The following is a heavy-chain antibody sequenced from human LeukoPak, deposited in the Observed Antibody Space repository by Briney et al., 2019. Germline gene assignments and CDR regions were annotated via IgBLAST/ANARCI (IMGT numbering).Heavy chain of an antibody. Sequence: PGGSLRLSCAASGFTFSGAWLHWVRQAPGKGLVWVSRINNDGTTTKYADSVKGRFTISRDNAENTLYLQMSSLRAEDTAVYYCARVSGPGMNEYFHLWGQGTLVTVSS. J-gene: IGHJ1*01. CDR1: GFTFSGAW. D-gene: IGHD3-10*01. CDR3: ARVSGPGMNEYFHL. V-gene: IGHV3-74*01. CDR2: INNDGTTT.